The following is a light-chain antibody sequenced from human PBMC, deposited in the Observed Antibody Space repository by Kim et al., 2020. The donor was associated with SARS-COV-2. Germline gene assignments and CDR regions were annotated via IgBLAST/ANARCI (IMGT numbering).Light chain of an antibody. Sequence: VSPGQTASITCCGDKLGDKYSYGYQQKPGQSPVLVIYHDSKRPSGIPERFSGSNSGNTATLTISGTQAMDEADYYCQAWDSSTVVFGGGTKLTVL. J-gene: IGLJ3*02. CDR2: HDS. CDR1: KLGDKY. V-gene: IGLV3-1*01. CDR3: QAWDSSTVV.